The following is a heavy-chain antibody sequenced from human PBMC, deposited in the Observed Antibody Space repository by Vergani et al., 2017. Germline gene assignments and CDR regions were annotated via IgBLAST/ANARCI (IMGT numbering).Heavy chain of an antibody. V-gene: IGHV4-34*01. Sequence: QVQLQESGAGLLKPSETLSLTCAVYGGSFSGYYWSWIRQPPGKGLEWIGEINHSGSTNYNPSLKSRVTISVDTSKNQFSLKLSSVTAADTAVYYCAGVQELYDFWSGYRVRYYYYMDVWGKGTTVTVSS. CDR3: AGVQELYDFWSGYRVRYYYYMDV. J-gene: IGHJ6*03. CDR1: GGSFSGYY. CDR2: INHSGST. D-gene: IGHD3-3*01.